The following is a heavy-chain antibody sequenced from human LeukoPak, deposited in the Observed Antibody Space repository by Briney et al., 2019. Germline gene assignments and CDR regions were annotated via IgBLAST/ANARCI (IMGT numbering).Heavy chain of an antibody. CDR3: ARAVGYCSRTSCYLAY. Sequence: ASVKVSCKASGGTFSSYAISWVRQAPGQGLEWMGWINTDTGNPTYAQGFTGRFVFSLDTSVSTAYLQISSLEAEDTAVYYCARAVGYCSRTSCYLAYWGQGTLVTVSS. J-gene: IGHJ4*02. CDR2: INTDTGNP. V-gene: IGHV7-4-1*02. D-gene: IGHD2-2*01. CDR1: GGTFSSYA.